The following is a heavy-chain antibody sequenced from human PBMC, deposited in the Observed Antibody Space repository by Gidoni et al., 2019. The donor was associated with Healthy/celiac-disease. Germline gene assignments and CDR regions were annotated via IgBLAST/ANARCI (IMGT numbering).Heavy chain of an antibody. V-gene: IGHV3-64D*06. CDR2: IRSNGGST. D-gene: IGHD3-22*01. J-gene: IGHJ4*02. CDR1: GFTFSSYA. CDR3: VKSPPTYYYDSADNYFDY. Sequence: EVQLVESGGGLVQPGGSLRLSCSASGFTFSSYAMHWVRQAPGKGLEYVSAIRSNGGSTYYADSVKGRFTISRDNSKNTLYLQMSSLRAEDTAVYYCVKSPPTYYYDSADNYFDYWGQGTLVTVSS.